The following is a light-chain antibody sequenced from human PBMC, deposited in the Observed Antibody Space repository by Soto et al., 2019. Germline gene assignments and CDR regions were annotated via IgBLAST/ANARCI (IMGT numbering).Light chain of an antibody. CDR1: QGISSY. V-gene: IGKV1-8*01. CDR3: QQYYSYHT. Sequence: AIRMTQSPSALSASTADRGTITCRASQGISSYLAWYQQKPGKAPKLLIYAASTLQSGVPSRFSGSGSGTDFTLTISCLQSEDFATYYCQQYYSYHTFGQGTKVDIK. J-gene: IGKJ1*01. CDR2: AAS.